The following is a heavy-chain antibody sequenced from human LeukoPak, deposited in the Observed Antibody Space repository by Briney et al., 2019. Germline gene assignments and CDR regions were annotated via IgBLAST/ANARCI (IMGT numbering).Heavy chain of an antibody. J-gene: IGHJ6*03. D-gene: IGHD2-2*01. CDR3: ARDSRGYCSSTSCSNGNYYYYYMDV. CDR2: INHSGSS. CDR1: GWSFSGYY. Sequence: SETLSLTCAVYGWSFSGYYWSWIRQPPGKGLEWVGEINHSGSSKYNPSLTSRGTISVDTSKNQFSLKLSSVTAADTAVYYCARDSRGYCSSTSCSNGNYYYYYMDVWGKGTTVTVSS. V-gene: IGHV4-34*01.